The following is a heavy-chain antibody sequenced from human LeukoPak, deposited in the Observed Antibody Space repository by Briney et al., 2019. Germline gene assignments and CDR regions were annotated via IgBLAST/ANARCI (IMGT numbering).Heavy chain of an antibody. CDR2: IKEDGSET. V-gene: IGHV3-7*01. CDR3: AQEKCTPGD. Sequence: GGSLSFSCAASGFTISSYSMTWLRQAPGKGMEWVANIKEDGSETSYVDSVKRRSTISTDNAKNSLYLKLNSQRAADTALYYCAQEKCTPGDWGQGSLVTV. CDR1: GFTISSYS. J-gene: IGHJ4*02.